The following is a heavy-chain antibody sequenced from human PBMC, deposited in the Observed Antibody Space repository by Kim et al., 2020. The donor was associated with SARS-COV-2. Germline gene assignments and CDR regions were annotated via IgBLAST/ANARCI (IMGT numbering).Heavy chain of an antibody. J-gene: IGHJ6*03. CDR2: ITGSDDST. Sequence: GGSLRLSCAASGFPFSSYAMSWVRQAPGKGLEWVSGITGSDDSTYYAESVKDRFTISRDNSKNTLYLQMNSLGAEDTAVYYCAKGSSFYYYYYMDVWGKG. CDR3: AKGSSFYYYYYMDV. V-gene: IGHV3-23*01. CDR1: GFPFSSYA.